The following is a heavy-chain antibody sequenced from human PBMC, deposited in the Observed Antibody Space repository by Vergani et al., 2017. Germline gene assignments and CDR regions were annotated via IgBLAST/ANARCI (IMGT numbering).Heavy chain of an antibody. J-gene: IGHJ4*02. D-gene: IGHD6-6*01. CDR2: ISSSGSTI. CDR3: ARDFGGSSLVDY. Sequence: EVQLLESGGGLVQPGGSLRLSCAASGFTFSSYEMNWVRQAPGKGLEWVSYISSSGSTIYYADSVKGRFTISRDNAKNSLYLQMNSLRAEDTAVYYCARDFGGSSLVDYWGQGTLVTVSS. CDR1: GFTFSSYE. V-gene: IGHV3-48*03.